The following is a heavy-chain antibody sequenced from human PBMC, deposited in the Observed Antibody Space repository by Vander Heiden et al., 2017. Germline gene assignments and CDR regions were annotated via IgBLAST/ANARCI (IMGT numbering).Heavy chain of an antibody. CDR1: GGSISSYY. J-gene: IGHJ3*02. Sequence: QVQLQESGPGLVKPSATLSLTCTVPGGSISSYYWSWIRQPPGKGLEWIGYIYYSGSTNYNPSLKSRVTISVDTSKNQFSLKLSSVTAADTAVYYCARAALMVRGVITDAFDIWGQGTMVTVSS. CDR2: IYYSGST. CDR3: ARAALMVRGVITDAFDI. D-gene: IGHD3-10*01. V-gene: IGHV4-59*01.